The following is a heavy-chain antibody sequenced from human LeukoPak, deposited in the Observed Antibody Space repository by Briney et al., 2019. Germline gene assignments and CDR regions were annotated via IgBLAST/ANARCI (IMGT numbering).Heavy chain of an antibody. CDR1: GFTFSSYS. CDR2: ISGSGGST. Sequence: GGSLRLSCAASGFTFSSYSMNWVRQAPGKGLEWVSAISGSGGSTYYADSVKGRFTISRDNSKNTLYLQMNSLRAEDTAVYYCAKDWGLVVVAADDFDYWGQGTLVTVSS. J-gene: IGHJ4*02. V-gene: IGHV3-23*01. D-gene: IGHD2-15*01. CDR3: AKDWGLVVVAADDFDY.